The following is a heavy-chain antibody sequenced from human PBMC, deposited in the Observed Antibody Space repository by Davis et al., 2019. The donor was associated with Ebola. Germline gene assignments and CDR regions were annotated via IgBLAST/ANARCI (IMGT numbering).Heavy chain of an antibody. J-gene: IGHJ6*02. CDR1: GFTFSGSA. Sequence: GGSLRLSCAASGFTFSGSAMNWVRQAPGKGLEWVGRIKSKTDGGTTDYAAPVKGRFTISRDDSKNTLYLQMNSLKTEDTAVYYCTTALPYYYDSSGYYYYYYGMDVWGQGTTVTVSS. D-gene: IGHD3-22*01. CDR2: IKSKTDGGTT. CDR3: TTALPYYYDSSGYYYYYYGMDV. V-gene: IGHV3-15*07.